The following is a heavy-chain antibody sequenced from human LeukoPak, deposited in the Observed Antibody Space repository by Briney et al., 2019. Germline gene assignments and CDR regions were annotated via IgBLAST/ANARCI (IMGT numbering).Heavy chain of an antibody. J-gene: IGHJ5*02. V-gene: IGHV1-2*02. CDR3: ARDRNEHTLNWFDP. CDR2: INPNSGGT. Sequence: ASVKVSCRASGYTFTGYYMHWVRQAPGQGLEWMGWINPNSGGTNYAQKFQGRVTMTRDTSTSTAYMELSRLRSDDTAVYYCARDRNEHTLNWFDPWGQGTLVTVSS. CDR1: GYTFTGYY. D-gene: IGHD2-21*01.